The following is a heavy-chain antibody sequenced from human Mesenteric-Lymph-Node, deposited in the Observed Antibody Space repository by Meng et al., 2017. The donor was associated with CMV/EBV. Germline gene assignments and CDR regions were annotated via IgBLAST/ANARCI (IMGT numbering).Heavy chain of an antibody. CDR2: IYRVDWT. J-gene: IGHJ4*02. D-gene: IGHD6-6*01. Sequence: GESLKISCADSVFTVSDNHMNWVRRAPRKGLEWVSLIYRVDWTYYADSVKGRFTISRDNSKNTLYVQMNSLRVEDTAVYYCARDKEERGTSWPHYWGQGTLVTVSS. CDR1: VFTVSDNH. CDR3: ARDKEERGTSWPHY. V-gene: IGHV3-66*02.